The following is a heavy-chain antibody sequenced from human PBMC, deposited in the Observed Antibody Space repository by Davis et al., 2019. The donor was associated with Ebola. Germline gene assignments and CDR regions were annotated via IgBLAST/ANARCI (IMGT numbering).Heavy chain of an antibody. Sequence: PGGSLRLSCVASGFTFSSYAMTWVRQAPEKGLEWVSGISHSGGSTYYANSVKGRFTIFRDNAKDSVYLQMNSLRVEDTAMYYCARVSYDFWSGFSWGQGTLVTVSS. D-gene: IGHD3-3*01. CDR3: ARVSYDFWSGFS. J-gene: IGHJ5*02. CDR2: ISHSGGST. V-gene: IGHV3-23*01. CDR1: GFTFSSYA.